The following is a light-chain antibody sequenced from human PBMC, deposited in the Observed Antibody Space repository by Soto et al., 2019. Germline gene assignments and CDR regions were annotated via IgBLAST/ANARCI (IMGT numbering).Light chain of an antibody. CDR3: SSYTSSSTLLV. J-gene: IGLJ1*01. Sequence: QSALTQPASVSGSPGQSITISCTGTSSDVGLYNYVSWYQQYPGKAPKLLIYEVSNRPSGVSNRFSGSKSGNTASLTISGLQAEDEADYYCSSYTSSSTLLVFGSGTKLTVL. V-gene: IGLV2-14*01. CDR1: SSDVGLYNY. CDR2: EVS.